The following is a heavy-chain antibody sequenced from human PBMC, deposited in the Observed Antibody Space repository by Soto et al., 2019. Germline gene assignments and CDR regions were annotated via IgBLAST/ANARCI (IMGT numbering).Heavy chain of an antibody. Sequence: SETLSLTCTVSGGSISSSSYYWGWIRQPPGKGLEWIGSIYYSGSTYYNPSLKSRVTISVDTSKNQFSLKLSSVTAADTAVYYCARLGYEVDPRGLDYWGQGTLVTVSS. CDR2: IYYSGST. CDR1: GGSISSSSYY. J-gene: IGHJ4*02. CDR3: ARLGYEVDPRGLDY. V-gene: IGHV4-39*01. D-gene: IGHD3-16*01.